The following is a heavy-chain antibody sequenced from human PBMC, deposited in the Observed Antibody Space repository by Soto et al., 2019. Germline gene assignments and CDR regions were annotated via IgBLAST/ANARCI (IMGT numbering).Heavy chain of an antibody. CDR1: GITFRQHA. CDR3: AKRTGPNDY. V-gene: IGHV3-23*01. Sequence: EVQLLESGGXLVQPGGSLRLSCAASGITFRQHAMSWVRQAPGKGLEWVSAVSGSGDSTYYAASVQGRFTISRDNSKNTLSLQMNSLRAEDTAIYYCAKRTGPNDYWGQGTLVTVSS. CDR2: VSGSGDST. D-gene: IGHD3-9*01. J-gene: IGHJ4*02.